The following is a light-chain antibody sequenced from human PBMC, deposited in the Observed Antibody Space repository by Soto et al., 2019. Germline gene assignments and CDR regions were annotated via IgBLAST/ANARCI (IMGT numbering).Light chain of an antibody. J-gene: IGKJ2*01. CDR1: QSVSSTY. CDR2: GAS. CDR3: QQYGRSPPFT. V-gene: IGKV3-20*01. Sequence: IVLTQSPGPLSLSPGERATLSCRASQSVSSTYIAWYQQNPGQAPTLLIYGASSSSTGIPNRFCGGGSGTAFSLISIRLQPEDFAAYFCQQYGRSPPFTFGQGTQLEIK.